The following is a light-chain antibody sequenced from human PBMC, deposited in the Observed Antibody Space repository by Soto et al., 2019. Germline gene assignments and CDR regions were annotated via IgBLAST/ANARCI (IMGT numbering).Light chain of an antibody. CDR2: GAS. CDR3: QQYNNWPPYT. J-gene: IGKJ2*01. Sequence: EILMTQSPATLSVSPGERVTLSCRAGQSIGTNLSWYQQKKPGQAPRLLIYGASIRATGVPARFSGSGSGTEFTLTINNLQSEDCAVYYCQQYNNWPPYTFGQGTKLEIK. CDR1: QSIGTN. V-gene: IGKV3-15*01.